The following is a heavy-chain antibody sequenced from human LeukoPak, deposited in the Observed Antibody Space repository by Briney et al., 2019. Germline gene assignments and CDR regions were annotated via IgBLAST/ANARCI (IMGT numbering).Heavy chain of an antibody. Sequence: PGRSLRLSCAASGLTFDDYAMHWVRQAPGKGLEWVSLISGDGGSTYYAGSVKGRFTISRDNSKNSLYLQMNSLRTEDTALYYCAKEPREYYYDSSGFQHWGQGTLVTVSS. D-gene: IGHD3-22*01. J-gene: IGHJ1*01. V-gene: IGHV3-43*02. CDR2: ISGDGGST. CDR3: AKEPREYYYDSSGFQH. CDR1: GLTFDDYA.